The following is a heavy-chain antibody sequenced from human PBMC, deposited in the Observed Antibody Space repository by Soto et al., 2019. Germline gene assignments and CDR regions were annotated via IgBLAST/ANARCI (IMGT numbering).Heavy chain of an antibody. CDR3: ARGRGSTIFNNFEY. J-gene: IGHJ4*02. D-gene: IGHD3-3*01. V-gene: IGHV3-33*01. CDR1: VFTFSSYG. Sequence: LRLSCEPSVFTFSSYGMHWVLQNPGKGLDWVAVIWYDGSNKYYADSVKGRFTISRDNSKNTLYLQMNSLRAEDTAVYYCARGRGSTIFNNFEYWGQGTLVTVSS. CDR2: IWYDGSNK.